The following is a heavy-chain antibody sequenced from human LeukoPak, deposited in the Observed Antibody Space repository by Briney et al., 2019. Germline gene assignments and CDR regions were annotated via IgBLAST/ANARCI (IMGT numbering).Heavy chain of an antibody. CDR1: GYTFTSYD. D-gene: IGHD1-26*01. Sequence: ASVKVSCKASGYTFTSYDINWVRQATGQGLEWMGWMNPNSGNTGYAQKFQGRVTITRNTSISTAYMELSSLRSEDTAVYYCARRRRSGNWFDPWGQGTLVTVSS. V-gene: IGHV1-8*03. CDR2: MNPNSGNT. CDR3: ARRRRSGNWFDP. J-gene: IGHJ5*02.